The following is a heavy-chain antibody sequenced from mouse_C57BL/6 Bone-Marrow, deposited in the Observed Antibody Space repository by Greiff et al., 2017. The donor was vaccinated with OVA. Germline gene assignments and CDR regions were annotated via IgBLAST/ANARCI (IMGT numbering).Heavy chain of an antibody. CDR2: IHPNSGST. CDR1: GYTFTSYW. V-gene: IGHV1-64*01. J-gene: IGHJ3*01. Sequence: QVQLQQPGAELVKPGASVKLSCKASGYTFTSYWMHWVKQRPGQGLEWIGMIHPNSGSTNYNEKFKSKATLTVDKSSSTAYMQLLRLTSDDSAVYDCARCRFPGWFAYWGKGTLVTVSA. CDR3: ARCRFPGWFAY.